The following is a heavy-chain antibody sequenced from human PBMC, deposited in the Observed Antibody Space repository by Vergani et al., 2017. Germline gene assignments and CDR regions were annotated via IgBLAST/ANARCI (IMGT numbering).Heavy chain of an antibody. J-gene: IGHJ6*02. D-gene: IGHD3-22*01. CDR3: ARAGNYYDSSGTYGMDV. Sequence: QVQLVQSGAEVKKPGASVKVSCKASGYTFTSYYMHWVRQAPGQGLEWMGIINPSGGSTSYAQKFQGRVTMTRDTSTSTVYMELSSLRSEDTAVYYCARAGNYYDSSGTYGMDVWGQGTTVTVSS. V-gene: IGHV1-46*01. CDR1: GYTFTSYY. CDR2: INPSGGST.